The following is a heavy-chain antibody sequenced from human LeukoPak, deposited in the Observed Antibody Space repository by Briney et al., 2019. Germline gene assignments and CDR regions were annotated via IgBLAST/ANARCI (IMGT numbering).Heavy chain of an antibody. CDR2: IYYSGST. V-gene: IGHV4-59*01. D-gene: IGHD1-26*01. Sequence: PSETLSLTCTVSGGSISGYYWSWIRQPPRKGLEWIGFIYYSGSTSYNPSLKSRVTISLDTSKNQFSLKLSSVTAADTAVYYCARSPSGTYGKFDYWGQGTLVTVSS. CDR1: GGSISGYY. J-gene: IGHJ4*02. CDR3: ARSPSGTYGKFDY.